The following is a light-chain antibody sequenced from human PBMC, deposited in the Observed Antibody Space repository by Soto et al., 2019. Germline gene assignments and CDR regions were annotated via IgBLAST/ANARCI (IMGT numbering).Light chain of an antibody. CDR3: TSYATGDTFP. CDR1: SSDVGGYNY. J-gene: IGLJ2*01. Sequence: QSALTQPPSASGSPGQSVTISCTGTSSDVGGYNYVSWYQQHPGKAPKLVIYEVTKRPSGVPDRFSGSKSGNTASLTVSGLQAEDEADYYCTSYATGDTFPFGGGTKVTVL. V-gene: IGLV2-8*01. CDR2: EVT.